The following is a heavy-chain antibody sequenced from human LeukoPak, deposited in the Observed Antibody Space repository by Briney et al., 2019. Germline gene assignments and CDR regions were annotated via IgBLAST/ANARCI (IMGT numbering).Heavy chain of an antibody. D-gene: IGHD3-9*01. Sequence: GGSLRLSCAASGFTFSSYSMNWVPQAPGKGLEWVSYISSSSSTRYYADSVRGRFTISRDNAKNSLYLQMNSLRDEDTAVYYCARGGVDWQNFDNWGQGTLVTVSS. J-gene: IGHJ4*02. CDR2: ISSSSSTR. V-gene: IGHV3-48*02. CDR3: ARGGVDWQNFDN. CDR1: GFTFSSYS.